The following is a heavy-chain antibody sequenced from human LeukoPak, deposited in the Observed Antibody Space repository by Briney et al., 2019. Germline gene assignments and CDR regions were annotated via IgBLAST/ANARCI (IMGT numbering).Heavy chain of an antibody. V-gene: IGHV3-7*01. J-gene: IGHJ4*02. Sequence: PGGSLRLSCAASGFTFSTFGMHWVRQAPGKGLEWVANIKQDGSEKHYVDSVRGRFTISRDNAKNSVYLQIDSLRAEDTAVFYCARDKDWICRNGLCFTGYSEYWGRGTLVTVSS. D-gene: IGHD2-8*01. CDR2: IKQDGSEK. CDR3: ARDKDWICRNGLCFTGYSEY. CDR1: GFTFSTFG.